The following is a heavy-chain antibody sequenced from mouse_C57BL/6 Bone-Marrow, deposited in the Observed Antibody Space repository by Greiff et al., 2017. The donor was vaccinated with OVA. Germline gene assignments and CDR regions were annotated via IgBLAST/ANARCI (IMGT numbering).Heavy chain of an antibody. D-gene: IGHD2-4*01. CDR3: ERYYYDYDQEYYFDY. J-gene: IGHJ2*01. CDR2: INPNNGGT. V-gene: IGHV1-26*01. CDR1: GYTFTDYY. Sequence: EVQLQQSGPELVKPGASVKISCKASGYTFTDYYMNWVKQSPGKSLEWIGDINPNNGGTSYNQKFKGKATLTVDNSSSTAYMELRSLTSEDSAVYYCERYYYDYDQEYYFDYWGQGTTLTVSS.